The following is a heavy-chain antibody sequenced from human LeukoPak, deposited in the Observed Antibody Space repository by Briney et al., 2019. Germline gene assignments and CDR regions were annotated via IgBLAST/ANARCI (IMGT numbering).Heavy chain of an antibody. CDR2: ISSSSSTI. Sequence: PGGSLRLSCAASGFTFSSYSMNWVRQAPGKGLEWASYISSSSSTIYYADSVKGRFTISRDNAKNSLYLQMNSLRAEDTAVYYCARRGYCSSTSCFPFDYWGQGTLVTVSS. D-gene: IGHD2-2*01. J-gene: IGHJ4*02. V-gene: IGHV3-48*01. CDR3: ARRGYCSSTSCFPFDY. CDR1: GFTFSSYS.